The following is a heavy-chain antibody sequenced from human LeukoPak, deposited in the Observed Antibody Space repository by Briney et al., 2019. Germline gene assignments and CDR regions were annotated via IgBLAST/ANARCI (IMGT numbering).Heavy chain of an antibody. CDR1: GGSISSGGYY. CDR2: IYYSGST. D-gene: IGHD3-10*01. V-gene: IGHV4-31*03. Sequence: PSETLSLTCTVSGGSISSGGYYWSWIRQHPGKGLEWIGYIYYSGSTYYNPSLKSRVTISVDTSKNQFSLKLSSVTAADTAVYYCARDQFASVSLGHWYFDLWGRGTLDTVSS. CDR3: ARDQFASVSLGHWYFDL. J-gene: IGHJ2*01.